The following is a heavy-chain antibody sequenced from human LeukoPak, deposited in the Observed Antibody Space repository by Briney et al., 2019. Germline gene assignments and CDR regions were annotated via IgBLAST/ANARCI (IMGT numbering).Heavy chain of an antibody. D-gene: IGHD3-10*01. CDR1: GNSISSGDYY. Sequence: PSETLSLTCTVSGNSISSGDYYWSWIRQPAGKGLEWIGRIYTSGSTTYNPSLKSRVTISGDTSENQFSLRLSSVTAADTAVYYCARRAHITMIRGVTGYFDPWGQGTLVIVSS. V-gene: IGHV4-61*02. J-gene: IGHJ5*02. CDR2: IYTSGST. CDR3: ARRAHITMIRGVTGYFDP.